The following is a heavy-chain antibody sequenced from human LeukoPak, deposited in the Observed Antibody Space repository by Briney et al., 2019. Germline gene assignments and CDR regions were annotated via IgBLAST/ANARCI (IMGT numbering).Heavy chain of an antibody. CDR3: AKDIGRDNYYYYGMDV. CDR1: GFTFSSYA. Sequence: YPGGSLRLSCAASGFTFSSYAMSWVRQAPGKGLAWVSAISGSGASTYYADFVKGRFIISRDHSKNTLYLQMNSLRAEDTAVYYCAKDIGRDNYYYYGMDVWGQGTTVTVSS. CDR2: ISGSGAST. J-gene: IGHJ6*02. D-gene: IGHD1-26*01. V-gene: IGHV3-23*01.